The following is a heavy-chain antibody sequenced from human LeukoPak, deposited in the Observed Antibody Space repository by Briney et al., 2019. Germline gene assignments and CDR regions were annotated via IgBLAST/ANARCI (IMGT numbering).Heavy chain of an antibody. D-gene: IGHD3-10*01. CDR1: GYTFTGYY. Sequence: EASVKVSCKASGYTFTGYYMHWVRQAPGQGLEWMGWINPNSGGTNYAQKFQGRVTMTRDTSISTAYMELSRLTSDDTAVYYCARGTTHLWFGEGGNALDIWGQGTMVTVSS. J-gene: IGHJ3*02. CDR3: ARGTTHLWFGEGGNALDI. CDR2: INPNSGGT. V-gene: IGHV1-2*02.